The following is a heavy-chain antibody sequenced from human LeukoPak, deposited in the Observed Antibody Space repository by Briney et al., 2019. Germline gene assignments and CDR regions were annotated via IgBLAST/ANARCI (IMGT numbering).Heavy chain of an antibody. Sequence: GGSLRLSCAASGFTFSSYWMSWVRQVPGKGLEWVANIKQDGSEKYYVDSVKGRFTISRDNAKNSLFLQMNSLRAEDTAVYYCARKSVTDAFDIWGQGTMVTVSS. D-gene: IGHD4-11*01. CDR1: GFTFSSYW. V-gene: IGHV3-7*03. CDR2: IKQDGSEK. CDR3: ARKSVTDAFDI. J-gene: IGHJ3*02.